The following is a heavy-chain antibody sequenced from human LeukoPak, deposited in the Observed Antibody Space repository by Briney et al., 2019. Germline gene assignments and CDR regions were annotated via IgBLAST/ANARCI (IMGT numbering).Heavy chain of an antibody. D-gene: IGHD6-19*01. J-gene: IGHJ3*02. CDR1: GFTFSNSW. Sequence: GGSLRLSCAAFGFTFSNSWMHWVRQAPGKGLVWVSQTDRDGKTTGYADSVKGRFTISRDNAKNTLYLQMNSLRAEDTAVYYCAAESSAWSAFDIWGQGTMVTVSA. CDR2: TDRDGKTT. V-gene: IGHV3-74*01. CDR3: AAESSAWSAFDI.